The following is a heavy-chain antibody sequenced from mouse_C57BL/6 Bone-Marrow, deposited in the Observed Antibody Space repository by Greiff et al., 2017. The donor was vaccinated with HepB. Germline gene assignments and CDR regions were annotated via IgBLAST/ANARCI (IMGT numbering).Heavy chain of an antibody. CDR1: GSTFTSYL. V-gene: IGHV1-64*01. Sequence: QVQLQQPRAELVKPGASVKLSCKASGSTFTSYLVHWVKQRPGQGLEWIGMIYPNSGSTKYNEKFKSKATLTVDKSSSTACMQLSSLTSEDSAVYYCARNGRWLLRSWFAYWGQGTLVTVSA. J-gene: IGHJ3*01. CDR3: ARNGRWLLRSWFAY. CDR2: IYPNSGST. D-gene: IGHD2-3*01.